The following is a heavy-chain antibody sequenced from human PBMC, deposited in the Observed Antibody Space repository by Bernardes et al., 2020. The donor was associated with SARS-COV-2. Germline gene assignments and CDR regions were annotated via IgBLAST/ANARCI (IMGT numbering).Heavy chain of an antibody. D-gene: IGHD2-15*01. V-gene: IGHV3-30*18. CDR1: GFTFSSYG. J-gene: IGHJ5*02. CDR2: ISYDGSNK. CDR3: AKGPGRRYCSGGSCLLNWFDP. Sequence: GGSLRLSCAASGFTFSSYGMHWVRQAPGKGLEWVAVISYDGSNKYYADSVKGRFTISRDNSKNTLYLQMNSLRAEDTAVYYCAKGPGRRYCSGGSCLLNWFDPWGQGTLVTVSS.